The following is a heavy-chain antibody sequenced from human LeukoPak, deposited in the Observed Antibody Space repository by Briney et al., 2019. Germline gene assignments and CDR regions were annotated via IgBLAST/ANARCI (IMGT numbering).Heavy chain of an antibody. CDR3: ARVWPCSNGVCPDVFEY. CDR2: IKPNSGGA. J-gene: IGHJ4*02. CDR1: GYTFTGYY. V-gene: IGHV1-2*02. Sequence: ASVKVSCKASGYTFTGYYIHWVRQAPGQGLEWVGCIKPNSGGAYYAQNFQDRVTMTRDTSISTAYTELSRLRSDDTAVYYCARVWPCSNGVCPDVFEYWGQGTLVTVSS. D-gene: IGHD2-8*01.